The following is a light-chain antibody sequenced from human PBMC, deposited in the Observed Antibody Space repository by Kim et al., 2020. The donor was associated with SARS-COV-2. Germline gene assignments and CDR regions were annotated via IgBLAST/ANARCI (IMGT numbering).Light chain of an antibody. CDR2: AAS. CDR1: QSISRT. Sequence: SLSPGERATFSCRASQSISRTLAWYQQKPGQAPRLLIYAASTRATTIPARFSGSGSGTEFTLTISSLQSEDLAVYYCQQYNNWPYTFGQGTKLEI. CDR3: QQYNNWPYT. V-gene: IGKV3-15*01. J-gene: IGKJ2*01.